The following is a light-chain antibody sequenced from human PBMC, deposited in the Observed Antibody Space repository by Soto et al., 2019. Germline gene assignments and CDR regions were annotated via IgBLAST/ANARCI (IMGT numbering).Light chain of an antibody. V-gene: IGKV3-11*01. J-gene: IGKJ4*01. CDR1: QSVSSY. CDR2: DAS. CDR3: QQRSDWPST. Sequence: EIVLTQSPATLSLSPGERATLSCRASQSVSSYFVWYQQKPGQVPRLLIYDASNRATGIPARFGGSGSGTDFTLTISGLEPEDSAVYYCQQRSDWPSTFGGGTKVEI.